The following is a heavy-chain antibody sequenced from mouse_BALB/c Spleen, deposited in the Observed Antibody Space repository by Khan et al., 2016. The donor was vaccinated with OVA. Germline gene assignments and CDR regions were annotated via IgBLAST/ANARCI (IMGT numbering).Heavy chain of an antibody. V-gene: IGHV1S132*01. CDR1: GYTFTNYW. Sequence: QVRLQQSGAELVKPGASVQLSCKTSGYTFTNYWIQWVKQRPGQGLGWIGQIFPGTGTTYSNENFKAKATLTVDTSSSTAYMQLSSLTSEDSAVXFCARGYFGNYEFAYWGQGTLVTVSA. J-gene: IGHJ3*01. CDR3: ARGYFGNYEFAY. CDR2: IFPGTGTT. D-gene: IGHD2-1*01.